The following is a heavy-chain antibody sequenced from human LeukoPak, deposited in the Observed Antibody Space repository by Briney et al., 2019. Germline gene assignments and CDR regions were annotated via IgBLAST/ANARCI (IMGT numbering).Heavy chain of an antibody. D-gene: IGHD5-24*01. Sequence: PGGSLRLSCAASGFTFSSYAMSWVRQAPGKGLEWVSAISGSGGSTYYADSVKGRFTISRDNSKNTLYLRMNSLRAEDTAVYYCAKGWRRDGYNGRFDYWGQGTLVTVSS. CDR1: GFTFSSYA. CDR3: AKGWRRDGYNGRFDY. J-gene: IGHJ4*02. CDR2: ISGSGGST. V-gene: IGHV3-23*01.